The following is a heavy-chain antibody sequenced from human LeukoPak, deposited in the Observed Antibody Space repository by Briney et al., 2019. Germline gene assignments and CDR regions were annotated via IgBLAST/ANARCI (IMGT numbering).Heavy chain of an antibody. Sequence: SETLSLTCTVSGYSITTGYYWGWIRQPPGKGLEWIGSIYATGSTFYNPSLKSRVTISVDPSKNQFSLKLSSVIVADTAVYYCARSTFSSNWNLWGQGTLVTVSS. J-gene: IGHJ4*02. CDR2: IYATGST. CDR1: GYSITTGYY. V-gene: IGHV4-38-2*02. CDR3: ARSTFSSNWNL. D-gene: IGHD6-13*01.